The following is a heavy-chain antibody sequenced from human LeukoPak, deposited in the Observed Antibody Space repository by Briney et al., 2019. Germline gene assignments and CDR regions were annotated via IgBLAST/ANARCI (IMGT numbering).Heavy chain of an antibody. CDR1: GYTFTSYY. CDR3: ARDLYDNYGMDV. Sequence: GASVKVSCKASGYTFTSYYMHWVRPAPGQGLEWMGIINPSGGSTSYAQKFQGRVTMTRDTSTSTVYMELSSLRSEDTAVYYCARDLYDNYGMDVWGQGTTVTVSS. V-gene: IGHV1-46*01. J-gene: IGHJ6*02. D-gene: IGHD3-22*01. CDR2: INPSGGST.